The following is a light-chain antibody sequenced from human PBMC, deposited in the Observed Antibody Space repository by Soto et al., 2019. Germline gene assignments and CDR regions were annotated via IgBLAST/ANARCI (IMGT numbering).Light chain of an antibody. V-gene: IGLV2-11*01. Sequence: QSVLTQPRSVSGSPGPSVTISCTGTSSDVGGYNYVSWYQQYPGKAPKLVIYEVSKLPSRVPDRFPGSKSGNTASLTISGVQADDEADYYCCSYAGRPYVFGTGTKLTVL. CDR2: EVS. CDR3: CSYAGRPYV. CDR1: SSDVGGYNY. J-gene: IGLJ1*01.